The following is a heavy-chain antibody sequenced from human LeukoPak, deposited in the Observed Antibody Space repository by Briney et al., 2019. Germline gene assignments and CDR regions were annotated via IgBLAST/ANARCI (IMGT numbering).Heavy chain of an antibody. V-gene: IGHV4-4*07. Sequence: SETLSLTCTVSGGSISSYYWSWIRQPAGKGLEWIGRIYTSGSTNYNPSLKSRVTISIDTSKTQFYLKLQSVTAADTGVYFCARRLDDFVDGEGLHHWFDPWGQGTLVTVSS. CDR3: ARRLDDFVDGEGLHHWFDP. J-gene: IGHJ5*02. CDR2: IYTSGST. CDR1: GGSISSYY. D-gene: IGHD2-15*01.